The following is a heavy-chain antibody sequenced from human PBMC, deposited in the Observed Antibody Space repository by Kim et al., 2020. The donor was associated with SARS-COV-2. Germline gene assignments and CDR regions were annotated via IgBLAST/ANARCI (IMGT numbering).Heavy chain of an antibody. CDR3: ARESSRGYDY. Sequence: ETYYPGSVKGRFTTSRENAKNSLYLQMNSLRAGDTAVYYWARESSRGYDYWGEGTLVTVSS. CDR2: ET. D-gene: IGHD3-22*01. J-gene: IGHJ4*02. V-gene: IGHV3-13*01.